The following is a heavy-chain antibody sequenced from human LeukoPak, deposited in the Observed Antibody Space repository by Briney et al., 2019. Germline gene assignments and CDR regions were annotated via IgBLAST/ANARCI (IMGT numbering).Heavy chain of an antibody. V-gene: IGHV1-2*06. D-gene: IGHD2-2*01. CDR2: INPNSGDT. J-gene: IGHJ4*02. CDR1: GGTFSSYA. CDR3: ARDYCSSTSCLFDY. Sequence: GASVKVSCKASGGTFSSYAISWVRQAPGQGLERMGRINPNSGDTNYAQKFQGRVTMTRDTSISTAYMELSRLTSDDTAMYYCARDYCSSTSCLFDYWGQGTLVTVSS.